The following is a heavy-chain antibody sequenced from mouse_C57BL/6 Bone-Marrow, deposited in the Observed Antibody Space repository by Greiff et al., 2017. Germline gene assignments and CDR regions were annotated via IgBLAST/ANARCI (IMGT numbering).Heavy chain of an antibody. D-gene: IGHD1-1*02. J-gene: IGHJ2*01. CDR1: GYTFTSYW. Sequence: QVHVKQPGAELVKPGASVKLSCKASGYTFTSYWMHWVKQRPGQGLEWIGMIHPNSGSTNYNEKFKSKATLTVDKSSSTAYMQLSSLTSEDSAVYYCASANGGSYRFDYWGQGTTLTVSA. CDR3: ASANGGSYRFDY. V-gene: IGHV1-64*01. CDR2: IHPNSGST.